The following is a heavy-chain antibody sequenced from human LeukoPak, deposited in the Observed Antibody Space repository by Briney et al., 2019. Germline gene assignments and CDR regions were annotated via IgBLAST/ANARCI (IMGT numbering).Heavy chain of an antibody. V-gene: IGHV3-30*18. CDR2: ISYDGSNK. CDR1: GFTFSSYG. D-gene: IGHD3-22*01. J-gene: IGHJ4*02. CDR3: AKDGIVVSYFDY. Sequence: GGSLRLSCAASGFTFSSYGIHWVRQAPGKGLEWVGIISYDGSNKYYADSVKGRFTISRDNSKNTLYLQMNSLRAEDTAMYYCAKDGIVVSYFDYWGQGTLVTVSS.